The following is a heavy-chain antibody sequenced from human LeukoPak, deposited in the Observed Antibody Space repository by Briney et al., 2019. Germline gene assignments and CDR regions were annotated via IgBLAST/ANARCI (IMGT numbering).Heavy chain of an antibody. D-gene: IGHD3-10*01. J-gene: IGHJ4*02. CDR1: GGSFSGYY. CDR3: ARGQWFRAF. V-gene: IGHV4-34*01. Sequence: SETLSLTCAVYGGSFSGYYWSWIRQPPGKGLEWIGEIHYSGSVTYNPSLETRVTISVDTSKNQFSLRINSVTAADTAVYYCARGQWFRAFWSRGTPVTVSS. CDR2: IHYSGSV.